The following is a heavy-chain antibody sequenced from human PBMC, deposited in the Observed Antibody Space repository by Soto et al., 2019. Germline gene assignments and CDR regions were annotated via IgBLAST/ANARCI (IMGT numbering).Heavy chain of an antibody. CDR3: AKGSATQSSYYDH. Sequence: EVQLLESGGGLVQPGGSLRLSCAASGFPFSYYAMSWVRQAPGKGLEWVSGISASGDSTYYADAVKGRFTISRDNSKNTLYLQMNSLRAEDTAVYYCAKGSATQSSYYDHWGQGTLVTVSS. D-gene: IGHD1-26*01. CDR2: ISASGDST. V-gene: IGHV3-23*01. CDR1: GFPFSYYA. J-gene: IGHJ4*02.